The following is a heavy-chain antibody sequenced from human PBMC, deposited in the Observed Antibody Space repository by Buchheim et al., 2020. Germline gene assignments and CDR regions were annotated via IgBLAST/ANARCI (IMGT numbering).Heavy chain of an antibody. D-gene: IGHD3-22*01. Sequence: QVQLQESGPGLVKPSETLSLTCTVSGGSISSYYWSWIRQPPGKGLEWIGYIYYSGSTNYNPSLKSRVTISVDTSKNQFSLKLSSVTAADTAVYYCARVIGDEIDSSGYYFDYWGQGTL. CDR3: ARVIGDEIDSSGYYFDY. J-gene: IGHJ4*02. CDR2: IYYSGST. V-gene: IGHV4-59*01. CDR1: GGSISSYY.